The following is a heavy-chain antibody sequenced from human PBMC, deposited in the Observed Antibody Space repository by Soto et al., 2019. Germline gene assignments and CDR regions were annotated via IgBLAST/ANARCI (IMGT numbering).Heavy chain of an antibody. V-gene: IGHV3-23*01. J-gene: IGHJ4*02. CDR3: ARRGSGSDYDY. Sequence: EVQLLESGGGLVQPGGSLRLSCAASGFTFSSYAMRWVRQAPVKGLEWVSAISGSGDSTYYADSVKGRFTISRDNSKNTLYLQMNSLRAEDTAVYYCARRGSGSDYDYWGKGTLVTVSS. CDR2: ISGSGDST. CDR1: GFTFSSYA. D-gene: IGHD1-26*01.